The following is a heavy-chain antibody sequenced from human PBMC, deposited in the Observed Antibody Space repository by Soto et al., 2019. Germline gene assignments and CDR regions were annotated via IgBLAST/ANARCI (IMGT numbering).Heavy chain of an antibody. J-gene: IGHJ4*02. V-gene: IGHV3-30-3*01. CDR3: ARDMRHDYASGRLDY. D-gene: IGHD3-10*01. Sequence: QVELVESGGGVVQPGASLRLSCVASGFTFSDFPLHWVRRAPGKGLEWVAVISYDGNDESYSDSVKGRSTISRDNSKTTVYLQMNSLRADDMAVYHCARDMRHDYASGRLDYLGQGTLVTVSS. CDR2: ISYDGNDE. CDR1: GFTFSDFP.